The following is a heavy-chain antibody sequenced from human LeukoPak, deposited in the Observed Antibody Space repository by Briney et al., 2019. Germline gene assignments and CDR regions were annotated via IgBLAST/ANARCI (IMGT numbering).Heavy chain of an antibody. J-gene: IGHJ6*03. CDR1: GGTFSNYA. V-gene: IGHV1-69*13. CDR3: TKGGLKVDHWYYYYMDV. Sequence: SVKVSCKASGGTFSNYAISWVRQAPGQGLEWMGGIIPIFGTANYAQKFQGRVTITADESTSTAYMELSSLRSEDTALYYCTKGGLKVDHWYYYYMDVWGKGTTVTISS. CDR2: IIPIFGTA.